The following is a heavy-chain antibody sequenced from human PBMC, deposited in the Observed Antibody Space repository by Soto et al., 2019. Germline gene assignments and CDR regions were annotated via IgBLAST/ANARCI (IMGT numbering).Heavy chain of an antibody. D-gene: IGHD6-19*01. J-gene: IGHJ5*02. Sequence: SETLSLTCSVSGDSISNSRFYWAWIRQPPGEGLEWIGSIYHTGNAYYNPSLKSRVTISVDTSKNQFSLKLTSVTAADTAVYYCARHFYSSGWYDWFDPWGQGTLVTVSS. CDR1: GDSISNSRFY. CDR3: ARHFYSSGWYDWFDP. CDR2: IYHTGNA. V-gene: IGHV4-39*01.